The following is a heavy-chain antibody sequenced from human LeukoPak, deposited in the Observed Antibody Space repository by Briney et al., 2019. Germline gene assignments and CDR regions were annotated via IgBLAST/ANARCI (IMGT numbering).Heavy chain of an antibody. Sequence: GGSLRLPCAASGFTFSTYWMSWVPQAPGEGLEWVANIKQDGSDEYYVDSVKGRFTISRDDAKGSLYLQMNSLRAEDTAVYYCARASYFDYWGQGTLVTVSS. J-gene: IGHJ4*02. CDR1: GFTFSTYW. CDR2: IKQDGSDE. CDR3: ARASYFDY. V-gene: IGHV3-7*03.